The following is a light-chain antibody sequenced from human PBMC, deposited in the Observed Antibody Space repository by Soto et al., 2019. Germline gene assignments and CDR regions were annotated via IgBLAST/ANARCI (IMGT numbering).Light chain of an antibody. CDR2: DVN. J-gene: IGLJ2*01. CDR1: SSDVGGYNY. V-gene: IGLV2-8*01. CDR3: NSYGGTNNYVV. Sequence: QSVLTQPPSASGSPGQSVTISCTGTSSDVGGYNYVSWYRQHPGKAPQLIIYDVNKRPSGVPDRSSGSKSGNTASLTVSGLQAEDEADYFCNSYGGTNNYVVFGGGTKVTVL.